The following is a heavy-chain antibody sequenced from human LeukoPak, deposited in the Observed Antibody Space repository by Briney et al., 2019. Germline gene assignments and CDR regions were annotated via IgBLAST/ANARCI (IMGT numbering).Heavy chain of an antibody. V-gene: IGHV3-11*01. J-gene: IGHJ6*03. CDR2: ISSICNTI. Sequence: GRSLRLSCAASGFTFSDYDMSWIRQAPGPGLDWFSYISSICNTIFYADSVKGRFTLSRDNAKNSLYLQMNSLRAEDTAVYYCARDNRDPTKDRFLEWLGVGYYMDVWGKGTTVTVSS. D-gene: IGHD3-3*01. CDR1: GFTFSDYD. CDR3: ARDNRDPTKDRFLEWLGVGYYMDV.